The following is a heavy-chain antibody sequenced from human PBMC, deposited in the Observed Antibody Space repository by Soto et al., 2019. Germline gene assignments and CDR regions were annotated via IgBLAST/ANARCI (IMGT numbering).Heavy chain of an antibody. CDR2: ISGSGGST. CDR3: AKVGGYWYNWNLDV. J-gene: IGHJ6*02. CDR1: GFTFISYA. D-gene: IGHD1-20*01. Sequence: GGSLRLSCAASGFTFISYAMSWARQAPGKGLEWVSAISGSGGSTYYADSVKGRFTISRDNSKNTLYLQMNSLRAEDTAVYYCAKVGGYWYNWNLDVWGQGTTVTVSS. V-gene: IGHV3-23*01.